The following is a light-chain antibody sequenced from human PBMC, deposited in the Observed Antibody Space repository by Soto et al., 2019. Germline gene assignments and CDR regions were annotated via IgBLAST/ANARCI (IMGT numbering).Light chain of an antibody. CDR1: NIGSKS. V-gene: IGLV3-21*04. CDR3: QVWDSSSGVV. Sequence: SYELTQPPSVAVAPGNTARITCGGNNIGSKSVHWYQQKPGQAPVLVIYYDSDRPSGIPERFSGSNSGNTATLTISRVEAGDEADYYCQVWDSSSGVVFGGGTKLTVL. CDR2: YDS. J-gene: IGLJ2*01.